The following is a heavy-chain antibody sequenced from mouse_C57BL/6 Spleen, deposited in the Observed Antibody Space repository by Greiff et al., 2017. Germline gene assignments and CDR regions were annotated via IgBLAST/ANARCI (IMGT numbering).Heavy chain of an antibody. D-gene: IGHD3-1*01. CDR1: GFTIKDYY. J-gene: IGHJ4*01. Sequence: VQLQQSGAELVKPGASVKLSCTASGFTIKDYYMHWVKQRTEQGLVWIGRIDPEDGETKYAPKFQGKDTITADTSSNTAYLQLSSLTSADADVCDCARSGGSGAMDYWGQGTSVTVSS. CDR3: ARSGGSGAMDY. CDR2: IDPEDGET. V-gene: IGHV14-2*01.